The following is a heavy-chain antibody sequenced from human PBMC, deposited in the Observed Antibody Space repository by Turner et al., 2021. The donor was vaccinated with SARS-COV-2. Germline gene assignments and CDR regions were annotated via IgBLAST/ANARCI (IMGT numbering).Heavy chain of an antibody. V-gene: IGHV3-13*01. CDR1: GFTFSFYD. J-gene: IGHJ4*02. CDR2: IGTAGDT. CDR3: AKASGYSSSDFVDY. Sequence: EVQLVESGGGLVQPGGSLRLSCAASGFTFSFYDMHWVRQATGKGLEWVSAIGTAGDTYYPGSVKGRFTISRDNAKNSLYLQMNSLRAEDTALYYCAKASGYSSSDFVDYWGQGTLVTVSS. D-gene: IGHD6-13*01.